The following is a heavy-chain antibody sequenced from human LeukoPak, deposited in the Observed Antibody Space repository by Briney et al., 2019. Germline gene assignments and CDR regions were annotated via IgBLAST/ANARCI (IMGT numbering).Heavy chain of an antibody. CDR1: GFTFSSYG. V-gene: IGHV3-33*06. J-gene: IGHJ4*02. Sequence: PGRSLGLSCAASGFTFSSYGMHWVRQAPGKGLEWVAVIWYDGSNKYYADSVKGRFTISRDNSKNTLYLQMNSLRAEDTAVYYCAKDHGDYYFDYWGQGTLVTVSS. D-gene: IGHD4-17*01. CDR3: AKDHGDYYFDY. CDR2: IWYDGSNK.